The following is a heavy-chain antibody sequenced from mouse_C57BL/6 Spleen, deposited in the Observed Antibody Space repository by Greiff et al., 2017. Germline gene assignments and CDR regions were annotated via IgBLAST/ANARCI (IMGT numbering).Heavy chain of an antibody. CDR2: IHPSDSDT. CDR1: GYTFTSYW. D-gene: IGHD2-1*01. J-gene: IGHJ4*01. V-gene: IGHV1-74*01. Sequence: VQLQQPGAELVKPGASVKVSCKASGYTFTSYWMHWVKQRPGQGLEWIGRIHPSDSDTNYNQKFKGKATLTVDKSSSTAYMQRSSRTSEDSEVYSCAIGRIYYGNYEAMDYWGQGTSVTVSS. CDR3: AIGRIYYGNYEAMDY.